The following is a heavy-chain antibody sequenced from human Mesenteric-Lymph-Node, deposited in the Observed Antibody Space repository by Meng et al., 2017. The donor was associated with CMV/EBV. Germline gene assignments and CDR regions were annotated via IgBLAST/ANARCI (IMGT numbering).Heavy chain of an antibody. D-gene: IGHD2-2*01. CDR3: ARQPQDWDIVVVPAALSFDP. J-gene: IGHJ5*02. Sequence: SETLSLTCTVSGGSVSSGSYYWSWIRQPPGKGLEWIGYIYYSGSTNYNPSLKSRVTISVDTSKNQFSLKLSSVTAADTAMYYCARQPQDWDIVVVPAALSFDPWGQGTLVTVSS. CDR2: IYYSGST. CDR1: GGSVSSGSYY. V-gene: IGHV4-61*01.